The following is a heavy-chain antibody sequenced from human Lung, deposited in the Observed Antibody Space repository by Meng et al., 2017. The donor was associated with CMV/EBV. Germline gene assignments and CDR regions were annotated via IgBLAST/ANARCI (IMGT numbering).Heavy chain of an antibody. J-gene: IGHJ6*02. CDR1: GLTVSSNY. CDR3: ARSIFGAPGGV. Sequence: GGSLRLSCAASGLTVSSNYMSWVRQAPGKGLEWVSVIYSGGSTYYADSVKGRFTISRDNSKNTLYLQMNSLRAEDTAVYYCARSIFGAPGGVWGQGTTVTVSS. CDR2: IYSGGST. D-gene: IGHD3-3*01. V-gene: IGHV3-53*01.